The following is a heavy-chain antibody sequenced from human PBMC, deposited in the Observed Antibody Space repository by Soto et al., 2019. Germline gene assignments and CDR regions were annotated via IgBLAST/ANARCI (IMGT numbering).Heavy chain of an antibody. CDR2: IYSSGNT. D-gene: IGHD3-9*01. V-gene: IGHV4-4*07. CDR3: ARGPRFSAWFDT. CDR1: GGTISGYY. Sequence: SETLSLTCSVSGGTISGYYWTWIRQPSGKGLEWIGRIYSSGNTKYNPSLQSRVTMSLDTSNNQFSLRLTSVPAADTAVYYCARGPRFSAWFDTWAKGPLVTXS. J-gene: IGHJ5*02.